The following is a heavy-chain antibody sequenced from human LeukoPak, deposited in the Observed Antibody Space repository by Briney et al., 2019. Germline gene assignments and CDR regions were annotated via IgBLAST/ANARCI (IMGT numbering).Heavy chain of an antibody. J-gene: IGHJ6*03. Sequence: SETLSLTCTVSGGSISSSNYYWGWIRQPPGKGLEWIGSIYYSGSTYYNPSLKSRVTISVDTSKNQFSLKLSSVTAADTAVYYCARPGYCSGGSCWDYYYMDVWGKGTTVTVSS. CDR3: ARPGYCSGGSCWDYYYMDV. CDR1: GGSISSSNYY. CDR2: IYYSGST. D-gene: IGHD2-15*01. V-gene: IGHV4-39*01.